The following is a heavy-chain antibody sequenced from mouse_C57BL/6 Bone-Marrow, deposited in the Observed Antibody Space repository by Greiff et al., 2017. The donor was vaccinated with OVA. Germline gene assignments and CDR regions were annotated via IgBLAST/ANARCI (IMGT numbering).Heavy chain of an antibody. V-gene: IGHV1-82*01. CDR1: GYAFSSSW. J-gene: IGHJ3*01. CDR3: ARSAGSSYFAY. CDR2: IYPGDGDT. Sequence: QVQLQQSGPELVKPGASVKISCKASGYAFSSSWMNWVKQRPGKGLEWIGRIYPGDGDTNYNGKFKGKATLTADKSSSTAYMQLSSLTSEDSAVYFCARSAGSSYFAYWGQGTLVTVSA. D-gene: IGHD1-1*01.